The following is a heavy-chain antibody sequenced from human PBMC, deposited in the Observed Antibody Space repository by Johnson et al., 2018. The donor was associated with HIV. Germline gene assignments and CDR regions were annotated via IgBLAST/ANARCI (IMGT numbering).Heavy chain of an antibody. V-gene: IGHV3-30-3*01. J-gene: IGHJ3*02. Sequence: QVQLVESGGGLVKPGGSLRVSCAASGFTFSDYSMSWVRQAPGKGLEWVAVISYDGSNKYYADSVKGRFTISRDNAKNTVYLQMDSLRDEDMAVYYCARGALGSFDIWGQGTMVTVSA. D-gene: IGHD3-10*01. CDR3: ARGALGSFDI. CDR1: GFTFSDYS. CDR2: ISYDGSNK.